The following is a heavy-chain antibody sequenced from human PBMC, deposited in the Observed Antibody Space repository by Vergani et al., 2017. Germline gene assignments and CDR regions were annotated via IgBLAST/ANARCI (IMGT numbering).Heavy chain of an antibody. D-gene: IGHD3-22*01. Sequence: QVNLQESGPGLVKPSETLSLTCAVSGDPISSGNNWGWIRQPPGKGLEWISNVSHSGDTYFNPSLKGRVSISMDTSKNYFFLTLSSVTAADTAMYYCARRSSSYYFDIWGQGVLVTVSS. CDR3: ARRSSSYYFDI. CDR1: GDPISSGNN. V-gene: IGHV4-38-2*01. CDR2: VSHSGDT. J-gene: IGHJ5*02.